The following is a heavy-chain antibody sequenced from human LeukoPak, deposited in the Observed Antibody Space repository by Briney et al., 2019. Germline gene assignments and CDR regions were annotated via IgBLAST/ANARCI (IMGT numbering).Heavy chain of an antibody. V-gene: IGHV3-7*01. D-gene: IGHD1-1*01. Sequence: GGSLRPSCAASGFTFSNYWMTWVRQAPGKGLEWVANIKHDGNEKYYVDSVKGRFTISRDNARNSLFLQMNSLRAEDTAVYYCARVNIQLERYRWFDPWGQGTLVTVSS. J-gene: IGHJ5*02. CDR2: IKHDGNEK. CDR1: GFTFSNYW. CDR3: ARVNIQLERYRWFDP.